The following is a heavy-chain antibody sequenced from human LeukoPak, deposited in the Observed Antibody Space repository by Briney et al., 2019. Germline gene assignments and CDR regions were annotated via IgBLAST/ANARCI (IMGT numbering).Heavy chain of an antibody. J-gene: IGHJ4*02. CDR3: AKEDCSSTSCYTDY. Sequence: GGSLRLSCAASGFTFSSYSMNWVRQAPGKGLEWVSSISSSSGYIYYADSVKGRFTISRDNAKNSLYLQMNSLRAEDTAVYYCAKEDCSSTSCYTDYWGQGTLVIVSS. CDR1: GFTFSSYS. CDR2: ISSSSGYI. D-gene: IGHD2-2*02. V-gene: IGHV3-21*04.